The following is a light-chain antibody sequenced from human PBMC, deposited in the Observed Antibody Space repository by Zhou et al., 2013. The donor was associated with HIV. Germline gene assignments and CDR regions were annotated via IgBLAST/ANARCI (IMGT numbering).Light chain of an antibody. Sequence: EIVVTQFPATVSVFPGDRATLSCRASQGLNGDLAWYQQKPGQTPRLIIYTASTRATDTPARFSGSGSGTEFTLTISKVQSEDFAVYYCQQYNTWPYTFGQGTKLEIK. J-gene: IGKJ2*01. CDR2: TAS. CDR3: QQYNTWPYT. CDR1: QGLNGD. V-gene: IGKV3-15*01.